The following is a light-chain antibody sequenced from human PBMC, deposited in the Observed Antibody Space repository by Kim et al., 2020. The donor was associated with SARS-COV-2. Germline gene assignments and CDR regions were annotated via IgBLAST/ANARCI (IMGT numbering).Light chain of an antibody. J-gene: IGKJ4*01. CDR2: GAS. Sequence: LSPGEIATRACRASQGVGSYLAWHQQKPGQAPRLLTDGASSRATGIPARFSGSGSGTDFTLTISSLEPEDFAVYYCQHRNNWPLCFGGGTKVDIK. V-gene: IGKV3-11*01. CDR3: QHRNNWPLC. CDR1: QGVGSY.